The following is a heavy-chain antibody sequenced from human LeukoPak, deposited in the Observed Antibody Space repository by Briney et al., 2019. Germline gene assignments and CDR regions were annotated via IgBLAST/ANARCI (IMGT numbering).Heavy chain of an antibody. Sequence: ASVKVSCKASGYTFTVYFMHWVRQAPGQGLEWMGLMNPDNGGTHYAQKFQSRVTMTRDSSINTAYMELSRLTSDDTAVYYCATLGGHSLAAQNGYWGQGTLVTVSS. CDR2: MNPDNGGT. CDR3: ATLGGHSLAAQNGY. J-gene: IGHJ4*02. D-gene: IGHD3-16*01. V-gene: IGHV1-2*02. CDR1: GYTFTVYF.